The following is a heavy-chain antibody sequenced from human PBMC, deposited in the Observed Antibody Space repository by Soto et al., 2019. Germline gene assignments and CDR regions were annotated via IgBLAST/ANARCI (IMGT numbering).Heavy chain of an antibody. Sequence: GGSLRLSCAASGFTFSSYGMHWVRQAPGKGLEWVAVIWYDGSNKYYADSVKGRFTISRDNSKNTLYLQMNSLRAEDTAVYYCARDWLAYCGGDCYSVFDYWGQGTLVTVSS. CDR1: GFTFSSYG. CDR3: ARDWLAYCGGDCYSVFDY. V-gene: IGHV3-33*01. CDR2: IWYDGSNK. J-gene: IGHJ4*02. D-gene: IGHD2-21*02.